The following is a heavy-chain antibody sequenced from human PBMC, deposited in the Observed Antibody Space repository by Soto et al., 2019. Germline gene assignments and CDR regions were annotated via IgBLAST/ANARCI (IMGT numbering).Heavy chain of an antibody. CDR2: IRSKTNNYAT. CDR3: TTRTSRNPCSQSIHPLDY. CDR1: GFTFSGSA. J-gene: IGHJ4*02. D-gene: IGHD1-1*01. Sequence: EVQLVESGGGLVQPGGSLKLSCAAAGFTFSGSAVHWVRQASGRGLEWVGRIRSKTNNYATDYAASVNGRFTFSRDDSQNTVYLQMDSLRTEDTAMYFCTTRTSRNPCSQSIHPLDYWGQGTLVTVSS. V-gene: IGHV3-73*02.